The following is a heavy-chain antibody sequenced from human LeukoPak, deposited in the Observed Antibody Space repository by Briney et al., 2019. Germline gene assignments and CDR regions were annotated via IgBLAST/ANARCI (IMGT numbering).Heavy chain of an antibody. CDR3: AGSSGWYFDY. V-gene: IGHV3-7*03. D-gene: IGHD6-19*01. CDR2: IKQDGSEK. J-gene: IGHJ4*02. CDR1: RFTFSNYW. Sequence: PGGSLRLSCAASRFTFSNYWMSWVRQAPGKGLEWVANIKQDGSEKHYVDSVEGRFTISRDNAKNSLYLHLNSLRAEDTAVYYCAGSSGWYFDYWGQGTLVTVSS.